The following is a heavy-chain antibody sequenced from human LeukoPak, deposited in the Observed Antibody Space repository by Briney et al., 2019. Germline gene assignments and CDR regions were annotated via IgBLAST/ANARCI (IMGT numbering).Heavy chain of an antibody. D-gene: IGHD5-18*01. CDR3: ARAMDTAMVNDY. CDR2: IYYSGST. Sequence: SETLSLTCTVSGGSISRYYWSWIRQPPGKGLEWIGYIYYSGSTNYNPSLKSRVTISVDTSKNQFSPKLSSVTAADTAVYYCARAMDTAMVNDYWGQGTLVTVSS. CDR1: GGSISRYY. J-gene: IGHJ4*02. V-gene: IGHV4-59*01.